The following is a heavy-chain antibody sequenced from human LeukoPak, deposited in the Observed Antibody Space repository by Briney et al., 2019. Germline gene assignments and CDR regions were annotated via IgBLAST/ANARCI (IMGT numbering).Heavy chain of an antibody. CDR3: ARDEGHKAALTD. J-gene: IGHJ4*02. V-gene: IGHV4-59*01. CDR2: IYYSGGT. CDR1: GGSISTYY. Sequence: SETLSLTCTVSGGSISTYYWTWIRQPPGKGLEWIGYIYYSGGTNYNPSLKSRVTVSVDTSKNQFSLRLTSVTAADTAVYYCARDEGHKAALTDWGQGALVTVSS. D-gene: IGHD2-21*02.